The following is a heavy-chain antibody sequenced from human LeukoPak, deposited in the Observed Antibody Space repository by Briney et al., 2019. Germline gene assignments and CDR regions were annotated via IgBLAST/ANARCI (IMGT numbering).Heavy chain of an antibody. D-gene: IGHD6-13*01. CDR3: ARLGSSWDFFDF. J-gene: IGHJ4*02. Sequence: PGGSLRLSCAASGFTLSGYWMSWVRQFPGKGLEWVANIKQDAGELRYVDSVKGRFTISRDNAKNSVYLQMSSLRAEDTGIYYCARLGSSWDFFDFWGQGTLVTVS. CDR1: GFTLSGYW. V-gene: IGHV3-7*01. CDR2: IKQDAGEL.